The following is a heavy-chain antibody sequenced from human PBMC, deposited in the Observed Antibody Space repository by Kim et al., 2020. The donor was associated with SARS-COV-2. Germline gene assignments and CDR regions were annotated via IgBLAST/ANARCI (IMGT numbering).Heavy chain of an antibody. Sequence: SETLSLTCTFSGGSISSDSQSWGWIRQPPEKGLEWIGNIYYSGSTYYNPSLKSRVTMSVDTSKNQVSLKLSFVTAADTAVYYCASHTKSLSYFGTWGQGTLVTVSS. V-gene: IGHV4-39*01. CDR1: GGSISSDSQS. D-gene: IGHD1-26*01. CDR2: IYYSGST. J-gene: IGHJ5*02. CDR3: ASHTKSLSYFGT.